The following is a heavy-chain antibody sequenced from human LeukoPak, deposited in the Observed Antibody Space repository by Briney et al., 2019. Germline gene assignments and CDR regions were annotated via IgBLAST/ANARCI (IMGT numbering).Heavy chain of an antibody. D-gene: IGHD3-16*02. CDR1: GFTFSSYS. Sequence: GGSLRLSCAASGFTFSSYSMNWVRQAPGKGLEWVSSISSSSSYIYYADSVKGRFTISRDNAKNSLYLQMNGLRAEDTAVYYCARDENDYVWGSYLYDAFDIWGQGTMVTVSS. CDR2: ISSSSSYI. J-gene: IGHJ3*02. V-gene: IGHV3-21*01. CDR3: ARDENDYVWGSYLYDAFDI.